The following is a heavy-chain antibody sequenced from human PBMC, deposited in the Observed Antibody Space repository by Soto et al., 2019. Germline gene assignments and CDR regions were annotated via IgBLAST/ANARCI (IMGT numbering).Heavy chain of an antibody. CDR2: ISGSGGST. D-gene: IGHD2-21*02. Sequence: GGSLRLSCEASGFTFSNYAMSWVRQAPGKGLNWVSSISGSGGSTYYADSVKGRFTISRYNSKNTLYLQMNSLRAEDTAVYYCAKGLCGDCYYYFDYWGQGTQVTVS. J-gene: IGHJ4*02. CDR1: GFTFSNYA. V-gene: IGHV3-23*01. CDR3: AKGLCGDCYYYFDY.